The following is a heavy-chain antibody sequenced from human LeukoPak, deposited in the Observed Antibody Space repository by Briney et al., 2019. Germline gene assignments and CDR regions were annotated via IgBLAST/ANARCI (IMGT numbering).Heavy chain of an antibody. CDR3: ARDEREYSSGLAQH. CDR1: GFTFSSYG. J-gene: IGHJ1*01. CDR2: IRYDGSNK. D-gene: IGHD6-19*01. V-gene: IGHV3-30*02. Sequence: GGSLRLSCAASGFTFSSYGMHWVRQAPGKGLEWVAFIRYDGSNKYYADSVKGRFTISRDNSKSTLYLQMNSLRAEDTAVYYCARDEREYSSGLAQHWGQGTLVTVSS.